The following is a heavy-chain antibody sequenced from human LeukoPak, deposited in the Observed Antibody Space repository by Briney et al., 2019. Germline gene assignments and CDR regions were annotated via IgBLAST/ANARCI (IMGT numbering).Heavy chain of an antibody. Sequence: PSETLSLTCTVSGGSISSYYWSWIRQPAGKGLEWIGRIYTSGSTDYNPSLKSRVTMSVDTSKNQFSLKLSSVTAEDTAVYYCAKAIMSGTFSPIDYWGQGTLVTVSS. CDR3: AKAIMSGTFSPIDY. V-gene: IGHV4-4*07. CDR1: GGSISSYY. CDR2: IYTSGST. J-gene: IGHJ4*02. D-gene: IGHD1-26*01.